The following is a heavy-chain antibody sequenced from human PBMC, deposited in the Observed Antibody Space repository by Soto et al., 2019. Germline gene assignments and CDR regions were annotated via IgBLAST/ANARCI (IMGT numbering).Heavy chain of an antibody. CDR3: ARAHQQLDYDFWSGYYKNLPDYYYYGMDV. CDR2: INPNSGGT. Sequence: ASVKLSCKASGYTFTGYYMHWVRQAPGQGLEWMGWINPNSGGTNYAQKFQGWVTMTRDTSISTAHMELSRLRSDDTAVYYCARAHQQLDYDFWSGYYKNLPDYYYYGMDVWGQGTTVTVSS. D-gene: IGHD3-3*01. V-gene: IGHV1-2*04. J-gene: IGHJ6*02. CDR1: GYTFTGYY.